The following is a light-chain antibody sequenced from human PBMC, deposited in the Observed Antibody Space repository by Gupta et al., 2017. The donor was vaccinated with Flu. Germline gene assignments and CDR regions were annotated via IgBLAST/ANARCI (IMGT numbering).Light chain of an antibody. V-gene: IGLV2-11*01. CDR2: DVS. CDR1: SSDVGGYNY. J-gene: IGLJ1*01. Sequence: QSALPQPLSVSGSPGQSVTISCTGTSSDVGGYNYVSWYQQHPGKAPKLMIYDVSKRPSGVPDRFSGSKSGNTASLTISGLQAEDEADYYCCSYAGSVYVFGTGTKVTVL. CDR3: CSYAGSVYV.